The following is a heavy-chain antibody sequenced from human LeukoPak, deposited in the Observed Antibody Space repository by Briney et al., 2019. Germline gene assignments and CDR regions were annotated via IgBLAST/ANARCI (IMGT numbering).Heavy chain of an antibody. CDR3: AKFSSSNPY. J-gene: IGHJ4*02. D-gene: IGHD6-6*01. CDR2: ISWNSGSI. CDR1: GSTFDDYA. Sequence: GGSLRLSCAASGSTFDDYAMHWVRQAPGKGLEWVSGISWNSGSIGYADSVKGRFTISRDNAKNSLYLQMNSLRAEDTALYYCAKFSSSNPYWGQGTLVTVSS. V-gene: IGHV3-9*01.